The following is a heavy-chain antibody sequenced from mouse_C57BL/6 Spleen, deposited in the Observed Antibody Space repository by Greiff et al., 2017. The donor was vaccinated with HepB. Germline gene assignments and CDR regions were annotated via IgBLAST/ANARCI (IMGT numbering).Heavy chain of an antibody. CDR2: ISSGSSTI. V-gene: IGHV5-17*01. D-gene: IGHD2-1*01. Sequence: EVKLQESGGGLVKPGGSLKLSCAASGFTFSDYGMHWVRQAPEKGLEWVAYISSGSSTIYYADTVKGRFTISRDNAKNTLFLQMTSLRSEDTAMYYCASRIYYGNLYAMDYWGQGTSVTVSS. CDR1: GFTFSDYG. J-gene: IGHJ4*01. CDR3: ASRIYYGNLYAMDY.